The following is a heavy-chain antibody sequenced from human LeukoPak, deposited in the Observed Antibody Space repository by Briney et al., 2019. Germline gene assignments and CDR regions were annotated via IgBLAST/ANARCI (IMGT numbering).Heavy chain of an antibody. D-gene: IGHD3-16*01. J-gene: IGHJ6*02. V-gene: IGHV3-7*03. CDR2: INHNGNVT. CDR1: GFTFSSYW. Sequence: PGGSLGLSCAASGFTFSSYWMDWARQAPGKGLEWVASINHNGNVTYYVDSVKGRFTISRDNAKNSLYLQMSNLRAEDTAVYFCARGGGLDVWGQGATVTVSS. CDR3: ARGGGLDV.